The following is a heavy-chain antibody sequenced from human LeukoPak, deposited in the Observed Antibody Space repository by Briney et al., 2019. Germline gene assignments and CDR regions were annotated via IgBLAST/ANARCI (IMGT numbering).Heavy chain of an antibody. CDR1: GYTFIAYY. Sequence: ASVKVSCKDPGYTFIAYYLHSVRQAPGQGLEWMGWINPNSGGTNYAQKFQGRVTMTRDTSISTVYMELSRLRSDDTAVYYCARGREYCSSSGWFDPWGQGTLVTVSS. V-gene: IGHV1-2*02. J-gene: IGHJ5*02. D-gene: IGHD6-6*01. CDR2: INPNSGGT. CDR3: ARGREYCSSSGWFDP.